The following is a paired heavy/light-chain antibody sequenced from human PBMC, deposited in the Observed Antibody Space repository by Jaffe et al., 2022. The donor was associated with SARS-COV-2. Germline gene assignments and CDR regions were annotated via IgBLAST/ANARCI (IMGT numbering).Light chain of an antibody. J-gene: IGKJ4*01. Sequence: EIVLTQSPATLSLSPGERATLSCRASQTVSRSYLAWYQQKPGQAPRVLIYGASSRATGVPDRFSGSGSGTDFTLTINRLEPEDFAVYYCQQYENLPLTFGGGTKVETK. CDR3: QQYENLPLT. CDR1: QTVSRSY. CDR2: GAS. V-gene: IGKV3-20*01.
Heavy chain of an antibody. CDR2: IWYDGTDK. CDR1: GFTFSDHG. J-gene: IGHJ6*02. D-gene: IGHD3-10*01. Sequence: QVQLVESGGGVVQPGRSLRLSCTASGFTFSDHGMHWVRQAPGKGPEWVAIIWYDGTDKYYADSMKGRFTISRDNSKSTLYLQITSLRAEDTGVYYCARDRFYGSQNNYNYYAMDVWGQGTTVIVSS. CDR3: ARDRFYGSQNNYNYYAMDV. V-gene: IGHV3-33*01.